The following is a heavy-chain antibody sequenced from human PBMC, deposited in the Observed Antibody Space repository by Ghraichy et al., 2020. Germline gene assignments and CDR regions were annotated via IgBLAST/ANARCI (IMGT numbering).Heavy chain of an antibody. CDR3: ARRGRYCTGGICSWAYDY. CDR2: IRSKTYSSAT. D-gene: IGHD2-15*01. Sequence: GGSLRLSCAASGFSFSGSGIHWVRQASGKGLEWLGRIRSKTYSSATSYAASVKGRFTISRNDSMNTAYLQMKNLKTEDTAVYYCARRGRYCTGGICSWAYDYWGQGTLVIVSS. CDR1: GFSFSGSG. J-gene: IGHJ4*02. V-gene: IGHV3-73*01.